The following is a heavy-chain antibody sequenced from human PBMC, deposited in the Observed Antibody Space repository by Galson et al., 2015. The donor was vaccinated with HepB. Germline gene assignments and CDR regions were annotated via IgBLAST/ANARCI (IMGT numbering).Heavy chain of an antibody. Sequence: SLRLSCAASGFTFSSNSMNWVRQTPGKGLEWVSSISSSSSYIYYADSVKGRFTISRDNAKNSLYLQMNSLRAEDTAVYYCAKSAVGYDSREDYWGQGTLVTVSS. CDR3: AKSAVGYDSREDY. CDR2: ISSSSSYI. D-gene: IGHD3-22*01. CDR1: GFTFSSNS. J-gene: IGHJ4*02. V-gene: IGHV3-21*04.